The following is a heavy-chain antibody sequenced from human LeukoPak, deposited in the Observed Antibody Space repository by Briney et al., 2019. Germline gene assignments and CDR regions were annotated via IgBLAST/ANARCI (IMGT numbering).Heavy chain of an antibody. D-gene: IGHD5-12*01. CDR2: INHSGST. Sequence: ETLSLTCAVYGGSFSGYYWSWIRRPPGKGLEWIGEINHSGSTNYNPSLKSRVTISVDTSKNQFSLKLSSVTAADTAVYYCAREYSGYASWGQGTLVTVSS. CDR3: AREYSGYAS. CDR1: GGSFSGYY. V-gene: IGHV4-34*01. J-gene: IGHJ4*02.